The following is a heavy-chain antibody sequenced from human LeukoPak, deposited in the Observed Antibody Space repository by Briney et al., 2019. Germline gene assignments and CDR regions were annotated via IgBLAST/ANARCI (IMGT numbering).Heavy chain of an antibody. CDR2: IYHSGST. J-gene: IGHJ4*02. CDR3: ARASHDYGDYSHFDY. Sequence: SETLSLTCAVPGGSISSSNWWSWVRQPPGKGLEWIGEIYHSGSTNYNPSLKSRVTVAVDKSKNQFSLKLSSVTAADTAVYYCARASHDYGDYSHFDYWGQGTLVTVSS. CDR1: GGSISSSNW. D-gene: IGHD4-17*01. V-gene: IGHV4-4*02.